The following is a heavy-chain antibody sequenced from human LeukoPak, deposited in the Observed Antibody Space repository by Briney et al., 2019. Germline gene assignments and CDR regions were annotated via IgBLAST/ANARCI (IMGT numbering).Heavy chain of an antibody. V-gene: IGHV1-2*02. CDR3: ARVALHYGDYANDDY. D-gene: IGHD4-17*01. CDR1: GYTFTGYY. J-gene: IGHJ4*02. CDR2: INPNSGGT. Sequence: GASVKVSCKASGYTFTGYYMHWVRQAPGQGLEWMGWINPNSGGTNYAQKFQGRVTMTRDTSISTAYMELSRLRSDDTAVYYCARVALHYGDYANDDYWGQGTLVTVSS.